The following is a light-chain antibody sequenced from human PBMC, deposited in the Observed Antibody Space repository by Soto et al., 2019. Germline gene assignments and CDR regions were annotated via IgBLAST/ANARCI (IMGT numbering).Light chain of an antibody. Sequence: IVMTQSPLSLPVTPGEPASISCRSSQSLLHSSGNNYLDWYLQKPGQSPQLLIYLGSNRASGVPDRFSGSGSGTDFTLKINRVEAEDVGVYYCMQTLQSPLTFGGGTKADIK. CDR3: MQTLQSPLT. J-gene: IGKJ4*01. CDR2: LGS. V-gene: IGKV2-28*01. CDR1: QSLLHSSGNNY.